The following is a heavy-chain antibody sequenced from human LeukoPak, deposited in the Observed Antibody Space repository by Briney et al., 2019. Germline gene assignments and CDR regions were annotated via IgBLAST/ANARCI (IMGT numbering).Heavy chain of an antibody. Sequence: PGGSPRLSCAASGFTFSSYAMSWVRQAPGKGLEWVSDISGSGGSTYYADSVKGRFTISRDNAKNSLYLQMNSLRAEDTAVYYCARVNYGDYLPSFDYWGQGTLVTVSS. CDR1: GFTFSSYA. D-gene: IGHD4-17*01. CDR3: ARVNYGDYLPSFDY. CDR2: ISGSGGST. J-gene: IGHJ4*02. V-gene: IGHV3-23*01.